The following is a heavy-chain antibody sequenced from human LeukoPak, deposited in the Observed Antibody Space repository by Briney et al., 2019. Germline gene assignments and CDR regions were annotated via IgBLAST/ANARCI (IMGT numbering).Heavy chain of an antibody. Sequence: GESLKIPCKGSGYSFTNYWIGWVRQMPGKGLEWMGIIYPGDSDTRYSPSFQGQVTISADKSISTAYLQWSSLKASDTAMYYCALVGAIIPYGMDVWGKGTTVTVSS. V-gene: IGHV5-51*01. J-gene: IGHJ6*04. CDR3: ALVGAIIPYGMDV. D-gene: IGHD3-10*01. CDR1: GYSFTNYW. CDR2: IYPGDSDT.